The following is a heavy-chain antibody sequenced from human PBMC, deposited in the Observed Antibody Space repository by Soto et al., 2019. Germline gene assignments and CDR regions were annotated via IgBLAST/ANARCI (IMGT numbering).Heavy chain of an antibody. CDR3: ASQNNPYYYYGMDV. CDR2: IYYSGST. J-gene: IGHJ6*04. V-gene: IGHV4-39*01. D-gene: IGHD1-1*01. CDR1: GGSISSSSYY. Sequence: SETLSLTCTVSGGSISSSSYYWGWIRQPPGKGLEWIGSIYYSGSTYYNPSLKSRVTISVDTSKNQFSLKLSSVTAADTAVYYCASQNNPYYYYGMDVWGKGTTVTVSS.